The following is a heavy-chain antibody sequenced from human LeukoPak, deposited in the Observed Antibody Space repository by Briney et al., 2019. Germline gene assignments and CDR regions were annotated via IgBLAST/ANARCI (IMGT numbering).Heavy chain of an antibody. CDR2: IWYDGSNK. Sequence: PWGSLNLSCAASGGTFSRYGLHWVRQAPGKGLEWVALIWYDGSNKYYVDSVKRRFTISRDNSKSTLYLQMSSLRAEDTAVYYCATDYGGTVTNPGGFDSWGQGTLVTVSS. J-gene: IGHJ4*02. CDR3: ATDYGGTVTNPGGFDS. D-gene: IGHD4-17*01. V-gene: IGHV3-33*08. CDR1: GGTFSRYG.